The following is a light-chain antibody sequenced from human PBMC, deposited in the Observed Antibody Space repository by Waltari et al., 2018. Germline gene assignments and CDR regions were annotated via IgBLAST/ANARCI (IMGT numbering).Light chain of an antibody. CDR3: QQYNSYPYT. V-gene: IGKV3-11*01. Sequence: EIVLTQSPATLSLSPGERATLSCRASQSVDSYLAWYQRKPGQVPSLLIYDASNRATGIPARFSGSGSGADFTLIISSLEPEDFATYYCQQYNSYPYTFGQGTKLEIK. CDR1: QSVDSY. CDR2: DAS. J-gene: IGKJ2*01.